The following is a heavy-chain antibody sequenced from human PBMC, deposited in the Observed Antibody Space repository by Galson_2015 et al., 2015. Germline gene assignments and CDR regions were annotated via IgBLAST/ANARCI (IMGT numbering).Heavy chain of an antibody. Sequence: SVKVSCKASGYTFTSYGISWVRQAPGQGLEWMGWISAYNGNTNYAQKLQGRFTMTTDTSTSTAYMELKSLRSEDTAVYYCARDRGAVAVYWFDPWGQGTLVTVSS. CDR2: ISAYNGNT. CDR3: ARDRGAVAVYWFDP. J-gene: IGHJ5*02. CDR1: GYTFTSYG. D-gene: IGHD6-19*01. V-gene: IGHV1-18*01.